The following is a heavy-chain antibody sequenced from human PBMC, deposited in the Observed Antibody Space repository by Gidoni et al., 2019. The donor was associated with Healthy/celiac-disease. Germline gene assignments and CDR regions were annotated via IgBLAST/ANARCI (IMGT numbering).Heavy chain of an antibody. J-gene: IGHJ3*02. CDR2: INPSGGST. V-gene: IGHV1-46*03. D-gene: IGHD4-17*01. Sequence: QVQLVQSGAEVKKPGASVKVSCKASGYTFTSYYMHWVRQAPGQGLEWMGIINPSGGSTSYAQKFQGRVTMTRDTSTSTVYMELSSLRSEDTAVYYCARATTVTTYRMAFDIWGQGTMVTVSS. CDR1: GYTFTSYY. CDR3: ARATTVTTYRMAFDI.